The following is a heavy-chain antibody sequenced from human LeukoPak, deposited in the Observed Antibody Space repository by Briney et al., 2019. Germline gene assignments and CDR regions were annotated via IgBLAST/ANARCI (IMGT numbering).Heavy chain of an antibody. CDR1: GGSFSSEA. CDR3: ARGLTYMDV. CDR2: IIPIFGTA. J-gene: IGHJ6*03. D-gene: IGHD3-16*01. Sequence: ASVKVSCKAFGGSFSSEAISWVRQAPGQGLEWMGGIIPIFGTANYAQKFQGRVTMTRNTSISTAYMELSSLRSEDTAVYYCARGLTYMDVWGKGTTVTVSS. V-gene: IGHV1-69*05.